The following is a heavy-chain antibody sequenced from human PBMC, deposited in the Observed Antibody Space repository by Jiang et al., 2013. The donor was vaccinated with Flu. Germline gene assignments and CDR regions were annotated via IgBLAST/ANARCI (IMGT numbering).Heavy chain of an antibody. D-gene: IGHD6-13*01. CDR2: IYYSGST. CDR3: ARVEGIAAAGLDY. Sequence: IGYIYYSGSTYYNPSLKSRVTISVDTSKNQFSLKLSSVTAADTAVYYCARVEGIAAAGLDYWGQGTLVTVSS. J-gene: IGHJ4*02. V-gene: IGHV4-31*02.